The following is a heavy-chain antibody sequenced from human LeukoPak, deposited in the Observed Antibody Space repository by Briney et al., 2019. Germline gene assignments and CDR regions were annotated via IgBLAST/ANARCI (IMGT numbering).Heavy chain of an antibody. V-gene: IGHV1-2*02. J-gene: IGHJ3*02. Sequence: ASVKVSCKASGYTFTGYYMHWVRQAPGQGLEWMGWINPNSGGTNYAQKFQGRVTMTRDTSISTAYMELSRLRSDDTAVYYCAMIQLWYDAFDIWGQGAMVTVSS. CDR1: GYTFTGYY. CDR3: AMIQLWYDAFDI. CDR2: INPNSGGT. D-gene: IGHD5-18*01.